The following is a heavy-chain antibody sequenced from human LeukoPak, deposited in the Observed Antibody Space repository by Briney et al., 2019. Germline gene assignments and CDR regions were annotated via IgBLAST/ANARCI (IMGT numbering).Heavy chain of an antibody. J-gene: IGHJ4*02. D-gene: IGHD3-22*01. CDR3: ARSYYYDSSGPLAGAYFDY. Sequence: SVKVSCKASGGTFSSYAITWVRQAPGHGLEWMGRIIPIFGTANYAQKLQGRVTISTDESTSTAYMDLSSLRSEDMAVYYCARSYYYDSSGPLAGAYFDYWGQGTLVTVSS. CDR2: IIPIFGTA. V-gene: IGHV1-69*05. CDR1: GGTFSSYA.